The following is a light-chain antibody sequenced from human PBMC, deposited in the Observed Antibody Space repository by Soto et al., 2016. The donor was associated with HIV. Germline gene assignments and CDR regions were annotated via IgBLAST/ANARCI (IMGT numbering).Light chain of an antibody. CDR1: KLGNKY. CDR3: QVWDNTYHQVI. V-gene: IGLV3-1*01. Sequence: SYELTQPPSVSVSPGQTASITCSGDKLGNKYACWYQQKPGQSPVLVIFQDTKRPSGIPERFSGSNSGNTATLTISRVEAGDEADYYCQVWDNTYHQVIFGGGTKLTVL. J-gene: IGLJ2*01. CDR2: QDT.